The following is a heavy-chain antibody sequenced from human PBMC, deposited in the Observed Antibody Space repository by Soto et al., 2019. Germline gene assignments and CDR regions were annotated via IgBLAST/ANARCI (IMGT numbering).Heavy chain of an antibody. Sequence: RLSCAASGFTFSSYWMSWVRQAPGKGLEWVANIKQDGSEKYYVDSVKGRFTISRDNAKNSLYLQMNSLRAEDTAVYYCARDRALLWFGEFVFDYWGQGTLVTVSS. V-gene: IGHV3-7*01. CDR3: ARDRALLWFGEFVFDY. J-gene: IGHJ4*02. D-gene: IGHD3-10*01. CDR1: GFTFSSYW. CDR2: IKQDGSEK.